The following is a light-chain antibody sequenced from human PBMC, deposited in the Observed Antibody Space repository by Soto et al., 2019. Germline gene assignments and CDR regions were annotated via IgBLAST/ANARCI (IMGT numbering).Light chain of an antibody. CDR1: SSNIGAGYD. Sequence: QSVLTQPPSVSGAPGQRVTISCTGSSSNIGAGYDVHWYQQLPGTAPKLLIYGNSNRPSGVPDRFSGSKSGTSASLAITGLQAEDDADYYCQSYDSSLSGVVFGRGTKLIVL. CDR2: GNS. J-gene: IGLJ2*01. CDR3: QSYDSSLSGVV. V-gene: IGLV1-40*01.